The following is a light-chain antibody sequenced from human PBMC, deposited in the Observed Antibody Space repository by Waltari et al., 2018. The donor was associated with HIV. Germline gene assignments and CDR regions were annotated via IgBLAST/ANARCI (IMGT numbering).Light chain of an antibody. CDR2: EVS. J-gene: IGLJ3*02. CDR3: TSYTTSGTVL. V-gene: IGLV2-14*01. CDR1: SNDVGGYNY. Sequence: QSALTQPASVSGSPGQSITLSCTGTSNDVGGYNYVSWYQQHPGRAPKLMIYEVSNRPSGVSSRFSGSKSGNTASLTISVLQSEDEADYYCTSYTTSGTVLFGGGTKLTIL.